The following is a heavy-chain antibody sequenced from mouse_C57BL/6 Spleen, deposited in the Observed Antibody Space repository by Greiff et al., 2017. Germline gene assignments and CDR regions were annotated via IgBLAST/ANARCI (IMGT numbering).Heavy chain of an antibody. Sequence: EVMLVESGGGLVKPGGSLKLSCAASGFTFSSYAMSWVRQTPEKRLEWVATISDGGSYTYYPDNVKGRFTISRDNAKNNLYLQMSHLKSEDTAMYYCARDGYYYGSSYWFAYWGQGTLVTVSA. CDR3: ARDGYYYGSSYWFAY. CDR1: GFTFSSYA. J-gene: IGHJ3*01. CDR2: ISDGGSYT. V-gene: IGHV5-4*01. D-gene: IGHD1-1*01.